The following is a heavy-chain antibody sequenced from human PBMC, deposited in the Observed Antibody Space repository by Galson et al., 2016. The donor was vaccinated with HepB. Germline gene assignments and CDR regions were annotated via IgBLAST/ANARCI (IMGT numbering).Heavy chain of an antibody. CDR3: ARDLTRMVGANGF. Sequence: SLRLSCAASGFTFSTYNMNWVRQAPGKGLEWVSYISSSSSSLYYADSVKGRFTISRDNAKNSLYLRMNSLRDEDSAIYYCARDLTRMVGANGFWGRGTLVSVSS. CDR1: GFTFSTYN. J-gene: IGHJ4*02. V-gene: IGHV3-48*02. D-gene: IGHD1-26*01. CDR2: ISSSSSSL.